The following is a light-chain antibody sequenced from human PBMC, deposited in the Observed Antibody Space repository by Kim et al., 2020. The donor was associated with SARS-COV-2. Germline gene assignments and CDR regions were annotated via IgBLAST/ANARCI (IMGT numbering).Light chain of an antibody. CDR2: WAS. Sequence: DIVMTQSPDSLALSLGERATINCKSSQSIFYRVDNRDYLAWYQQKPGQPPKLILSWASTRESGVPDRFSGSASGTDFTLTISSLQAEDVAVYYCQQFYSTLTFGGGTKVEI. CDR1: QSIFYRVDNRDY. J-gene: IGKJ4*01. CDR3: QQFYSTLT. V-gene: IGKV4-1*01.